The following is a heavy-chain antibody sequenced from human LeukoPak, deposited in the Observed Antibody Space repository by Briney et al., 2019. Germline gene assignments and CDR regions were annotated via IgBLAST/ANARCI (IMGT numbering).Heavy chain of an antibody. Sequence: GGSLRLSCAASGFTLSSYWMSWVRQAPGKGLEWVANIKYDGSEKDYVDSVKGRFTISRDNAKNSLYLQMNSLRAEDTALYYCARGSTSGWYTFDYWGQGTLVTVSS. CDR3: ARGSTSGWYTFDY. D-gene: IGHD6-19*01. V-gene: IGHV3-7*03. J-gene: IGHJ4*02. CDR1: GFTLSSYW. CDR2: IKYDGSEK.